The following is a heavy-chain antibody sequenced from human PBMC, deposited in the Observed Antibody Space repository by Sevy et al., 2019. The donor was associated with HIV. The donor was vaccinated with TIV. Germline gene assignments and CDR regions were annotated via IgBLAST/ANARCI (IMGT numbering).Heavy chain of an antibody. CDR2: IKQDGSEK. Sequence: GGSLRLSCAASGFNFNNHWMSWVRQAPEKGLEWVANIKQDGSEKYYVDSLKGRFTISRDNANNSLSLQMDGLRAEDTAVYYCARLPTGLQSFNYLLSTYFDSWGQGTLVTVSS. V-gene: IGHV3-7*01. CDR3: ARLPTGLQSFNYLLSTYFDS. D-gene: IGHD4-4*01. J-gene: IGHJ4*02. CDR1: GFNFNNHW.